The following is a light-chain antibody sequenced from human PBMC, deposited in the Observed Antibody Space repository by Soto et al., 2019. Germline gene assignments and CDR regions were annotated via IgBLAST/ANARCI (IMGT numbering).Light chain of an antibody. J-gene: IGKJ4*01. Sequence: DLEMTQSPNSVSASVGDRVTVTCRASQGISSWLAWHQQKPGKAPKLLIYSASSLQSGVPSRFSGSGSGTDFTLTISSLQPEDFATYYCQQGHSFPLTFGGGTKVDIK. CDR2: SAS. CDR1: QGISSW. V-gene: IGKV1-12*01. CDR3: QQGHSFPLT.